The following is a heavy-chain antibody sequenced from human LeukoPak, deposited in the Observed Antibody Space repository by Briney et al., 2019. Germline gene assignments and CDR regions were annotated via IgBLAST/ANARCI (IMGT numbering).Heavy chain of an antibody. CDR2: IYTSGST. CDR3: ARDNLGEWELFDY. Sequence: SETLSLTCTVSGGSISSYYWSCIRQPAGKGLEWIGRIYTSGSTNYNPSLKSRVTMSVDTSKNQFSLKLSCVTAADTAVYYCARDNLGEWELFDYWGQGTLVSVSS. J-gene: IGHJ4*02. V-gene: IGHV4-4*07. CDR1: GGSISSYY. D-gene: IGHD1-26*01.